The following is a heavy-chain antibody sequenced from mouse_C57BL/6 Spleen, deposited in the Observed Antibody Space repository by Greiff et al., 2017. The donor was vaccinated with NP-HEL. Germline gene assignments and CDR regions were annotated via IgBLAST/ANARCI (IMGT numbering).Heavy chain of an antibody. D-gene: IGHD2-4*01. CDR2: ISYDGSN. V-gene: IGHV3-6*01. Sequence: EVKLVESGPGLVKPSQSLSLTCSVTGYSITSGYYWNWIRQFPGNKLEWMGYISYDGSNNYNPSLKNRISITRDTSKNQFFLKLNSVTTEDTATYYCARGGYDYHYYAMDYWGQGTSVTVSS. CDR3: ARGGYDYHYYAMDY. J-gene: IGHJ4*01. CDR1: GYSITSGYY.